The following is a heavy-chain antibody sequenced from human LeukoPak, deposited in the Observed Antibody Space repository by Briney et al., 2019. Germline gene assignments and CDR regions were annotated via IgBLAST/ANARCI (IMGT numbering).Heavy chain of an antibody. D-gene: IGHD5-18*01. J-gene: IGHJ4*02. CDR1: GFTFSDYY. CDR3: ARVSRPNSYGYNPLDY. CDR2: ISSSGSTI. V-gene: IGHV3-11*01. Sequence: PGGSLRLSCAASGFTFSDYYMSWLRQAPGKGLEWVSYISSSGSTIYYADSVKGRFTISRDNAKNSLYLQMNSLRAEDTAVYYCARVSRPNSYGYNPLDYWGQGTLVTVSS.